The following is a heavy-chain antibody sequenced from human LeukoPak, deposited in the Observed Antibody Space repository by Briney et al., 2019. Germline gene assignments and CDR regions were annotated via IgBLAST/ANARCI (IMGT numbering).Heavy chain of an antibody. J-gene: IGHJ4*02. D-gene: IGHD4-17*01. CDR1: GFTFSSYR. CDR3: ARVAVTTDY. CDR2: IGSGSTAI. Sequence: GGSLRLSCAASGFTFSSYRMNWVRQAPGKGLEWVSYIGSGSTAIYYADSVKGRFTISRDNAKNSLYLQMNSLRDEDTAVYYCARVAVTTDYWGRGTLVTVSS. V-gene: IGHV3-48*02.